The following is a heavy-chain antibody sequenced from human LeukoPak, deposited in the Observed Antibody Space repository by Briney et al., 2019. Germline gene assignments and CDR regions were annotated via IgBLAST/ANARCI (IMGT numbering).Heavy chain of an antibody. CDR3: ARDPVSFRASDY. J-gene: IGHJ4*02. V-gene: IGHV3-7*01. CDR1: GFTFSSYW. CDR2: IKQDGSEK. Sequence: PGGSLRLSCAASGFTFSSYWMSWVRQAPGKGLEWVVNIKQDGSEKYSVDSVKGRFTISRDNAKNSLYLQMNSLRAEDTAVYYCARDPVSFRASDYWGQGTLVTVSS. D-gene: IGHD3-16*02.